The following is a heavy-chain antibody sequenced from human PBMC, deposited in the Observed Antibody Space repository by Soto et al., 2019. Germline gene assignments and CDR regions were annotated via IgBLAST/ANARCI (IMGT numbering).Heavy chain of an antibody. Sequence: QVQLVESGGGLVKPGGSLRLSCLASGFTFSDCYMSWIRQAPGKGLEWVSYISAGGSTMYYAESVKGRFTISRDDAKNSLYLQMNSLRAEDTAVYYCARDRGGYYYFDYWGQGTLVTVSS. CDR1: GFTFSDCY. J-gene: IGHJ4*02. CDR2: ISAGGSTM. D-gene: IGHD3-22*01. CDR3: ARDRGGYYYFDY. V-gene: IGHV3-11*04.